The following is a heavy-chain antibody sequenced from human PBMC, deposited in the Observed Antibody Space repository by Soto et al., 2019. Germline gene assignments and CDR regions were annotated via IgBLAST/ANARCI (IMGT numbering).Heavy chain of an antibody. V-gene: IGHV1-3*01. D-gene: IGHD6-13*01. Sequence: QVQLVQSGAEVKKPGASVKVSCKASGYTFTSYAMHWVRQAPGQRLEWMGWINAGNGNTKYSQKFQGRVTITRDTSASTAYMELSSLRSEDTAVYYCARDQPQVAAAGTWYGMDVWGQGTTVTVSS. CDR2: INAGNGNT. CDR3: ARDQPQVAAAGTWYGMDV. J-gene: IGHJ6*02. CDR1: GYTFTSYA.